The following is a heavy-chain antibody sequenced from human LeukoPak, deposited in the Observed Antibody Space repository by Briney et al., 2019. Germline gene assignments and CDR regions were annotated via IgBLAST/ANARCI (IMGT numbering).Heavy chain of an antibody. D-gene: IGHD2-8*02. V-gene: IGHV4-31*03. CDR2: IYYSGST. Sequence: SQTLSLTCTVSGGSISSGGYYWSSIRQHPGKGLEWIGYIYYSGSTDYNPSLKSRVIISVDTSKNQFSLKLSSVTAADTAVYYCSRVGVSYWYFDLWGRGTLVTVSS. CDR3: SRVGVSYWYFDL. CDR1: GGSISSGGYY. J-gene: IGHJ2*01.